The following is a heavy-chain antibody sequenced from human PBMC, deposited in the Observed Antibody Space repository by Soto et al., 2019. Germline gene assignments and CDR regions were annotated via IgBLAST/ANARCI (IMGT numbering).Heavy chain of an antibody. D-gene: IGHD3-10*01. CDR3: APHYYGSGSYYNVGWFDP. CDR1: GGSISSSSYY. Sequence: SETLSLTCTVSGGSISSSSYYWGWIRQPPGKGLEWIGSIYYSGSTYYNPSLKSRVTISVDTSKNQFSLKLSSVTAADTAVYYCAPHYYGSGSYYNVGWFDPWGQGTLVTSPQ. V-gene: IGHV4-39*01. J-gene: IGHJ5*02. CDR2: IYYSGST.